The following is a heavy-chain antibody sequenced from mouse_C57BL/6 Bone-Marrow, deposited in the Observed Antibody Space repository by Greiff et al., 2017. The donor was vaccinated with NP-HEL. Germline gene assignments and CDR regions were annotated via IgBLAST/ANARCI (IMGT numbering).Heavy chain of an antibody. Sequence: VQLQQSGAELARPGASVKLSCKASGYTFTSYGISWVKQRTGQGLEWIGEIYPRSGNTYYNEKFKGKATLTADKSSSTAYMELRSLTSEDSAGYFCARWSYDYGWYFDVWGTGTTVTVSS. CDR3: ARWSYDYGWYFDV. CDR1: GYTFTSYG. V-gene: IGHV1-81*01. J-gene: IGHJ1*03. D-gene: IGHD2-4*01. CDR2: IYPRSGNT.